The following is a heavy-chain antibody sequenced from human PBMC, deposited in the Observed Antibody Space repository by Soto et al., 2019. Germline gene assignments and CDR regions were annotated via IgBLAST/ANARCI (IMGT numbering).Heavy chain of an antibody. CDR2: IYYSGST. J-gene: IGHJ3*02. D-gene: IGHD3-22*01. CDR1: GGSISSGDYY. Sequence: QVQLQESGPGLVKPSQTLSLTCTVSGGSISSGDYYWSWIRQPPGKGLEWIGYIYYSGSTYYNPSLKSRVTISVDTSKNQFSLKLSSVTAADTAVYYCARGIYDSSGYYFTLWVDAFDIWGQGTMVTVSS. CDR3: ARGIYDSSGYYFTLWVDAFDI. V-gene: IGHV4-30-4*01.